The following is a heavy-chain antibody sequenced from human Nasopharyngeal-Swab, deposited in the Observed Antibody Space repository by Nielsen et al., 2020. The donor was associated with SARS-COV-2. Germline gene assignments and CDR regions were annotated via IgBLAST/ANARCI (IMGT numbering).Heavy chain of an antibody. CDR2: IATAGDT. Sequence: GESLKISCAASGFTFSSYDMHWVRQATGQGLEWVSAIATAGDTYYPGSVKGRFTISRENAKNSLYLQMNSLRDGDTAVYYCARGFGQWGFDYWGQGTLVTVSS. D-gene: IGHD3-10*01. J-gene: IGHJ4*02. CDR3: ARGFGQWGFDY. CDR1: GFTFSSYD. V-gene: IGHV3-13*01.